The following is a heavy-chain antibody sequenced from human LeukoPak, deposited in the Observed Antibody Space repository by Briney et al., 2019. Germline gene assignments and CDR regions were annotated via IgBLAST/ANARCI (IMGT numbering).Heavy chain of an antibody. D-gene: IGHD3-3*01. J-gene: IGHJ3*02. CDR3: ARGDFWSGYYRAGDAFDI. V-gene: IGHV1-69*05. Sequence: ASVKVSCKAFGGTFSSYAISWVRQAPGQGLEWMGGIIPIFGTANYAQKFQGRVTITTDESTSTAYMELSSLRSEDTAVYYCARGDFWSGYYRAGDAFDIWGQGTMVTVSS. CDR1: GGTFSSYA. CDR2: IIPIFGTA.